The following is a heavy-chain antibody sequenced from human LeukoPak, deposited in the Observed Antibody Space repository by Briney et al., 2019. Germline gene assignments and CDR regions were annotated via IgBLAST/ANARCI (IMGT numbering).Heavy chain of an antibody. Sequence: PSGTLSLTCGVSGGSIISTNWWSWVRQPPGQGLEWIGEVSLSGLTNYNPSLSSRVIMALDTSKNHLSLHLTSVTAADTAVYYCSRENGAFSPFGYWGQGYLVTVLS. CDR1: GGSIISTNW. CDR2: VSLSGLT. CDR3: SRENGAFSPFGY. J-gene: IGHJ4*02. D-gene: IGHD2/OR15-2a*01. V-gene: IGHV4-4*02.